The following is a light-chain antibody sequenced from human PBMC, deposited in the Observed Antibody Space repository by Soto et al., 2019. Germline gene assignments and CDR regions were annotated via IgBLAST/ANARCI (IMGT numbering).Light chain of an antibody. CDR1: QSISGNF. Sequence: ILLTQSPGALSLSRGETATLSFRTDQSISGNFLAWYQQKPGQAPRLLLSYASKRATGVPDRFSGVGSGTDFTLTISRLENEDFAVYYCQQYGASPWTFGPGTKVDIK. V-gene: IGKV3-20*01. CDR3: QQYGASPWT. J-gene: IGKJ1*01. CDR2: YAS.